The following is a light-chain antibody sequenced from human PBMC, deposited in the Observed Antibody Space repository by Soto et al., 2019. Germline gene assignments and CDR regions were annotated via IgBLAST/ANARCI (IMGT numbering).Light chain of an antibody. CDR2: DVS. Sequence: QSALTQPASVSGSPGRSITISCTGTSSDVDGYNYVSWYQHHPGKAPKLMIYDVSNRPSGVSNRFSGSKSGNTASLTISWLQPEDEADYYCCSYTTSNTRQIVFGTGTKVTVL. J-gene: IGLJ1*01. V-gene: IGLV2-14*03. CDR3: CSYTTSNTRQIV. CDR1: SSDVDGYNY.